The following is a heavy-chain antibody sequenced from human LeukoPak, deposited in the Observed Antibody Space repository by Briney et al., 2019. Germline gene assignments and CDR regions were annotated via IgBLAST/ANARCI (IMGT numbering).Heavy chain of an antibody. CDR3: ARGRYGSGSYSTYYGMDV. Sequence: GGSLRLSCAASGFTFSSYDIHWGRHATGKRREGVSAIGTAGDTYYPGSVKGRFTISRENAKNSLYLQMNSLRAGDTAVYYCARGRYGSGSYSTYYGMDVWGQGTTITVSS. CDR1: GFTFSSYD. CDR2: IGTAGDT. V-gene: IGHV3-13*01. D-gene: IGHD3-10*01. J-gene: IGHJ6*02.